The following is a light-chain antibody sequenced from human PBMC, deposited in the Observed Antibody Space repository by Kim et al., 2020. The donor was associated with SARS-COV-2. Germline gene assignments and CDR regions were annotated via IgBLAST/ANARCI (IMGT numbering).Light chain of an antibody. CDR2: RTS. CDR3: QQYNSFPAT. Sequence: ASVGDRVTITCRASQSISTWLAWYQQKPGKAPTLLIYRTSTLESGVPSTFSGSGSGTEFTLTISSLQPEDFATYYCQQYNSFPATFGQGTKVEIK. J-gene: IGKJ1*01. CDR1: QSISTW. V-gene: IGKV1-5*03.